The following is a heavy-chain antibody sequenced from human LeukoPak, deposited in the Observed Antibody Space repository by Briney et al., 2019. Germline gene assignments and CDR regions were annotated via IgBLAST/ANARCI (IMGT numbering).Heavy chain of an antibody. CDR3: ARGVWHQGTLGY. J-gene: IGHJ4*02. CDR1: GFTFSNAW. CDR2: INSDGSST. Sequence: AGGSLRLSCAASGFTFSNAWMNWVRQAPGKGLVWVSRINSDGSSTSYADSVKGRFTISRDNAKNTLYLQMNSLRAEDTAVYYCARGVWHQGTLGYWGQGTLVTVSS. V-gene: IGHV3-74*01. D-gene: IGHD2/OR15-2a*01.